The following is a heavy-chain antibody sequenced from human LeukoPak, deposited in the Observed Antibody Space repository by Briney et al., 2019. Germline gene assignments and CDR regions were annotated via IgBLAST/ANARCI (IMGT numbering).Heavy chain of an antibody. CDR2: IYYSGST. Sequence: SETLSLTCTVSGGSISSSSYYWGWIRQPPGKGLEWIGSIYYSGSTYYNPSLKSRVTISVDTSKNQFSLKLSSVTAADTAVYYCARSDPQGNAFDIWGQGTMVTVSS. CDR3: ARSDPQGNAFDI. D-gene: IGHD1-1*01. V-gene: IGHV4-39*07. J-gene: IGHJ3*02. CDR1: GGSISSSSYY.